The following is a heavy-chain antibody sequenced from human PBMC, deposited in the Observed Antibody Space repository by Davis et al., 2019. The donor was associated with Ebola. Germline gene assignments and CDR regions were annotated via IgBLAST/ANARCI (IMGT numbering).Heavy chain of an antibody. CDR2: IKQDGSEK. CDR3: AGDLRVSGWYYFDY. D-gene: IGHD6-19*01. J-gene: IGHJ4*02. Sequence: GESLKISCAASGFTFSSYWMSWVRQAPGKGLEWVANIKQDGSEKYYVDSVKGRFTISRDNAKNSLYLQMNSLRAEDTAVYYCAGDLRVSGWYYFDYWGQGTLVTVSS. CDR1: GFTFSSYW. V-gene: IGHV3-7*03.